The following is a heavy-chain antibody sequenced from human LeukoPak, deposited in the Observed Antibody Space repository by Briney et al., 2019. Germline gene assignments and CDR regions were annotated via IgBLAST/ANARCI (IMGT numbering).Heavy chain of an antibody. J-gene: IGHJ6*02. Sequence: SVKVSCKASGGTFSSYAISWVRQAPGQGLEWMGGIIPIFGTANYAQKFQGRVTITADESTSTAYMELSSLRSEDTAVYYCARDRITMIVVVITTPASPAFHYGMDVWGQGTTVTVSS. CDR2: IIPIFGTA. V-gene: IGHV1-69*13. D-gene: IGHD3-22*01. CDR3: ARDRITMIVVVITTPASPAFHYGMDV. CDR1: GGTFSSYA.